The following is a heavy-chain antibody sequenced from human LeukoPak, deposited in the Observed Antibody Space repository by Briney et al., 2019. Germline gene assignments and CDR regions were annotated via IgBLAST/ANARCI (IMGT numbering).Heavy chain of an antibody. CDR3: ARDPQPAAIGTQPYYYGMDV. Sequence: ASVKVSCKASGYTFTSYGISWVRQAPGQGLEWMGWISAYNGNTNYAQKLQGRVTMTTDTSTSTAYMELRSLRSDDTAVYYCARDPQPAAIGTQPYYYGMDVWGQGTTVTVSS. CDR1: GYTFTSYG. CDR2: ISAYNGNT. J-gene: IGHJ6*02. D-gene: IGHD2-2*02. V-gene: IGHV1-18*01.